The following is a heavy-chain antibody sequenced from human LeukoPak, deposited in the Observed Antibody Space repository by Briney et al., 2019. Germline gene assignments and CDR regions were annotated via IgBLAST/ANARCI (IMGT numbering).Heavy chain of an antibody. D-gene: IGHD2-15*01. J-gene: IGHJ6*03. CDR1: GFTFSSYA. Sequence: GGSLRLSCAASGFTFSSYAMHWVRQAPGKGLEYVPAISSNGGSTYYANSVKGRFTISRDNSKNTLYLQMGSLRAEDMAVYYCARVFAAKLGYYYYYMDVWGKGTTVTVSS. V-gene: IGHV3-64*01. CDR3: ARVFAAKLGYYYYYMDV. CDR2: ISSNGGST.